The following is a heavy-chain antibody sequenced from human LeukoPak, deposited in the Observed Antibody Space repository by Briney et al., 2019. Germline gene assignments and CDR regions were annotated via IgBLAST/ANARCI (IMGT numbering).Heavy chain of an antibody. Sequence: PGGSLRLSWAASGFTFSDYGMHWVRQAPGKGLEWVAFIRYDGSNTYYADSVKGRFTISRDNSKNTVDLQMNSLRAEDTALYYCAKGYSGSYWAFDPWGQGPLDSVST. CDR2: IRYDGSNT. CDR1: GFTFSDYG. D-gene: IGHD1-26*01. V-gene: IGHV3-30*02. CDR3: AKGYSGSYWAFDP. J-gene: IGHJ5*02.